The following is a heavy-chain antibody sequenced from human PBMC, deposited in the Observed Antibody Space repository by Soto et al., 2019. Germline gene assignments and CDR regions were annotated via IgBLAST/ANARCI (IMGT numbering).Heavy chain of an antibody. CDR1: GGSISSSSYY. D-gene: IGHD6-13*01. CDR2: IYYSGST. Sequence: QLQLQESGPGLVKPSETLSLTCTVSGGSISSSSYYWGWIRQPPGKGLEWIGSIYYSGSTYYNPSLKSRVTRPVATSTNPFSLKLGSVTAADTAVYYCARLYPWAQLETKTTIGYWGQGTLVTVSS. J-gene: IGHJ4*02. CDR3: ARLYPWAQLETKTTIGY. V-gene: IGHV4-39*01.